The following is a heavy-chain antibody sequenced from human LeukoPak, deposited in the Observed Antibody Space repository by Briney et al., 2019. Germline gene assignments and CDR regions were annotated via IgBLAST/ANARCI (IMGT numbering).Heavy chain of an antibody. J-gene: IGHJ4*02. CDR2: ISSSSSYI. Sequence: GGSLRLSCAASGFTFSSYSMNWVRQAPGKGLEWVSSISSSSSYIYYADSVKGRFTISRDNAKNSLYLQMNSLRAEDTAVYYCARDRSPYGSGKSFGYWGQGTLVTVSS. D-gene: IGHD3-10*01. V-gene: IGHV3-21*01. CDR1: GFTFSSYS. CDR3: ARDRSPYGSGKSFGY.